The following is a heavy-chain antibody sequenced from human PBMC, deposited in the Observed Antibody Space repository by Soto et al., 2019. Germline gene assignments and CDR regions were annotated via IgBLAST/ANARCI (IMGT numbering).Heavy chain of an antibody. CDR3: ARDLSLSSGFDY. CDR2: IYYSGST. Sequence: SETLSLTCTVSGGSISSYYWSWIRQPPGKVLEWIGYIYYSGSTNYNPSLKSRVTISVDTSKNQFSLKLSCVTAADTAVYYCARDLSLSSGFDYWGQGTLVTVYS. V-gene: IGHV4-59*01. CDR1: GGSISSYY. J-gene: IGHJ4*02. D-gene: IGHD6-19*01.